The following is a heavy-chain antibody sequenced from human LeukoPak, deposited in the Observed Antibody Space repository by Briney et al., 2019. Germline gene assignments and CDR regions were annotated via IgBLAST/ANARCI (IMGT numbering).Heavy chain of an antibody. D-gene: IGHD2-15*01. V-gene: IGHV5-51*01. CDR1: GYSFTSYW. Sequence: GESLKIPCKGSGYSFTSYWIGWVRQMPGKGLEWMGIIYPGGSDTRYSPSFQGQVTISADKSISTAYLQWSSLKASDTAMYYCARPRCSGGSCYYFDYWGQGTLVTVSS. CDR2: IYPGGSDT. J-gene: IGHJ4*02. CDR3: ARPRCSGGSCYYFDY.